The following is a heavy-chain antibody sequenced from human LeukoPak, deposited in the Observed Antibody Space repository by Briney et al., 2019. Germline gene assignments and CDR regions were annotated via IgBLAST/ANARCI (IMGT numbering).Heavy chain of an antibody. Sequence: PGGSLRLSCAASGFTFSSYSMNWVRQAPGKGLEWVSSISSSSSYIYYADSVKGRFTISRDNAKNSLYLQMNSLRAEDTAVYYCARGGSSTSCPFDYWAREPWSPSPQ. D-gene: IGHD2-2*01. J-gene: IGHJ4*02. V-gene: IGHV3-21*01. CDR2: ISSSSSYI. CDR3: ARGGSSTSCPFDY. CDR1: GFTFSSYS.